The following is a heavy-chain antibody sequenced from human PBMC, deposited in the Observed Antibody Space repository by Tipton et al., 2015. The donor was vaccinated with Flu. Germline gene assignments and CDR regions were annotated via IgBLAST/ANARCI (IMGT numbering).Heavy chain of an antibody. CDR2: IYYSGST. CDR1: GGSISSSSYY. V-gene: IGHV4-39*07. D-gene: IGHD3-16*02. J-gene: IGHJ4*02. Sequence: TLSLTCTVSGGSISSSSYYWGWIRQPPGKGLEWIWSIYYSGSTYYNPSLKSRVTISVDTSKNQFSLKLSSVTAAETAVYYCARGEYSTMITFGGVIVYFDYWGQGTLVTVSS. CDR3: ARGEYSTMITFGGVIVYFDY.